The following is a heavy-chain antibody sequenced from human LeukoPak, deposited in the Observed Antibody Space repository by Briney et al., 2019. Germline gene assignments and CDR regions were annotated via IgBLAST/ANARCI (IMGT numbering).Heavy chain of an antibody. CDR2: IYYSGSI. Sequence: SETLSLTCTVSGGSISSYYWSWIRQPPGEGLEWIWYIYYSGSINYNPSLKSRVTISVDTSKNQFSLKLSSVTAADTAGYYCARAAGWLQNDYWGQEALVTVAS. CDR1: GGSISSYY. V-gene: IGHV4-59*01. D-gene: IGHD5-24*01. J-gene: IGHJ4*02. CDR3: ARAAGWLQNDY.